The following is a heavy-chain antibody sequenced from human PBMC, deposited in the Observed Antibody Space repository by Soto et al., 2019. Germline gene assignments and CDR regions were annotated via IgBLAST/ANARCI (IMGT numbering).Heavy chain of an antibody. CDR2: IYYSGST. Sequence: SDTLSLTCTVSGGSISSYYWSWIRQPPGKGLEWIGYIYYSGSTNYNPSLKSRVTISVDTSKNQFSLKLSSVTAADTAVYYCARVSGGAFDIWGQGTMVT. J-gene: IGHJ3*02. CDR3: ARVSGGAFDI. D-gene: IGHD1-26*01. CDR1: GGSISSYY. V-gene: IGHV4-59*01.